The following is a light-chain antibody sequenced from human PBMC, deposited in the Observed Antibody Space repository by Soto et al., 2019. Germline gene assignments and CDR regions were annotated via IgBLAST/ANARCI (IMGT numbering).Light chain of an antibody. CDR1: QSISRN. CDR3: HQYENWPKT. J-gene: IGKJ1*01. Sequence: EIVMTQSPPPLSVSPGERATLSCRASQSISRNLAWFQQKPGQAPSLLIFGASTRAAGIPARFSGSGSGTEFTLTISGLQSEDVAVYFCHQYENWPKTFGQGTKVDIK. CDR2: GAS. V-gene: IGKV3-15*01.